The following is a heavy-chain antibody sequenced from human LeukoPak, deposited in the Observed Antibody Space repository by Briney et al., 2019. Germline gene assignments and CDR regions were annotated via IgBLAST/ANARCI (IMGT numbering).Heavy chain of an antibody. CDR3: ARDWNSSGWSHAFDI. D-gene: IGHD6-19*01. CDR1: GFTFSSYS. V-gene: IGHV3-21*01. J-gene: IGHJ3*02. CDR2: ISSSSSYI. Sequence: GGSLRLSCAASGFTFSSYSMNWVRQAPGKGLEWVSSISSSSSYIYYADSVKGRFTISRDNAKNSLYLQMNSLRAEDTAVYYCARDWNSSGWSHAFDIWGQGTMVTVSS.